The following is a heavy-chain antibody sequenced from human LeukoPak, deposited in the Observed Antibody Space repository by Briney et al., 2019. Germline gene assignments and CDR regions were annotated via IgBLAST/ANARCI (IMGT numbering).Heavy chain of an antibody. Sequence: GGSLRLSCAASGFTFSSYSMNWVRQAPGKGLEWVSSISSSSSYIYYADSVKGRFTISRDNAKNSLYLQMNSLRAEDTAAYYCARGGPAARWLQLGYYYYYYMDVWGKGTTVTVSS. CDR3: ARGGPAARWLQLGYYYYYYMDV. D-gene: IGHD5-24*01. CDR2: ISSSSSYI. CDR1: GFTFSSYS. J-gene: IGHJ6*03. V-gene: IGHV3-21*01.